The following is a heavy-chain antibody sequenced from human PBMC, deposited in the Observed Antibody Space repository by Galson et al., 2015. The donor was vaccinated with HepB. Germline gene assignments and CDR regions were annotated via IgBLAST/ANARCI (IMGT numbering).Heavy chain of an antibody. Sequence: SLRLSCAASGFTFSSYWMHWVRQAPGKGLVWVSRINSDGSSTSYADSVKGRFTISRDNAKNTLYLQMNSLRAEDTAVYYCARAARGGVPRGVASIDYWGQGTLVTVSS. V-gene: IGHV3-74*01. CDR3: ARAARGGVPRGVASIDY. CDR1: GFTFSSYW. CDR2: INSDGSST. D-gene: IGHD3-10*01. J-gene: IGHJ4*02.